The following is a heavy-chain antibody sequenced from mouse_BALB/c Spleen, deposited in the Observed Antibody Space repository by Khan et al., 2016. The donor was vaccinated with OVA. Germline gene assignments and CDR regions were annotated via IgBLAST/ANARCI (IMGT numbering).Heavy chain of an antibody. CDR2: INPSTGYT. CDR3: ARRGLRCDFDY. V-gene: IGHV1-7*01. D-gene: IGHD1-1*01. CDR1: GYTFINYW. J-gene: IGHJ2*01. Sequence: VQLQESGAELAKPGASVKMSCKASGYTFINYWILWVKQRPGQGLEWIGYINPSTGYTEYNQNFKDKATLTADKSSSTAYMQLSSLTADDSAVYYRARRGLRCDFDYRGQGTTLTVSS.